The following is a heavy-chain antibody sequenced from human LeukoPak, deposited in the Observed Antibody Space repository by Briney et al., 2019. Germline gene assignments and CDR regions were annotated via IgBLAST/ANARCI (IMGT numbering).Heavy chain of an antibody. V-gene: IGHV3-30*18. J-gene: IGHJ4*02. D-gene: IGHD1-26*01. CDR3: AKDPPGSVSLPGY. CDR2: ISYDGSNK. CDR1: GFTVSSNY. Sequence: PGGSLRLSCAASGFTVSSNYMSWVRQAPGKGLEWVAVISYDGSNKYYADSVKGRFTISRDNSKNTLYVQMNSLRGEDTAVYYCAKDPPGSVSLPGYWGQGTLVTVSS.